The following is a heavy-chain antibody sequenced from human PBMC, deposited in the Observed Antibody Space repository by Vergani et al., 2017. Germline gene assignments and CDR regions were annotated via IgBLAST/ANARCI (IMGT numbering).Heavy chain of an antibody. CDR1: GFTFSSYG. J-gene: IGHJ6*02. Sequence: QVQLVESGGGVVQPGRSLRLSCAASGFTFSSYGMHWVRQAPGKGLEWVAVISYDGSNKYYADSVKGRFTISRDNSKNTLYLQMNSLRTEDTALYYCAKEVAAGTYYGMDVWGQGTTVTVSS. CDR2: ISYDGSNK. V-gene: IGHV3-30*18. D-gene: IGHD6-13*01. CDR3: AKEVAAGTYYGMDV.